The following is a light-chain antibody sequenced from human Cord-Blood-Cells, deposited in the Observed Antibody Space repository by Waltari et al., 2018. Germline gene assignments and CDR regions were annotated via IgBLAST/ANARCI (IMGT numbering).Light chain of an antibody. CDR2: WAS. CDR1: QSVLYSSNNKNY. CDR3: QQYYSTPIT. J-gene: IGKJ5*01. Sequence: DIVMTQSPDSLAVSLGERATINCKSSQSVLYSSNNKNYLAWYQQKPGQPPKLLIYWASTRESGVPARFSGSGSGTDFTLPISSLQAEDVAVYYCQQYYSTPITFGQGTRLEIK. V-gene: IGKV4-1*01.